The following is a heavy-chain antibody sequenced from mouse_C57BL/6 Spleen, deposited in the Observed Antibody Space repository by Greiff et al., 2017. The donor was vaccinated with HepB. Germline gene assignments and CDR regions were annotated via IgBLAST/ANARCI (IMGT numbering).Heavy chain of an antibody. CDR3: AHYDGRSYGFAD. V-gene: IGHV1-64*01. Sequence: QVQLQQSGAALVKPGASVKLSCKASGYTFTSYWMHWVKQRPGQGLEWIGMIHPNSGSTHYNEKFKRKATLTVDKSSSTAYMQLSSLTSEDSAVYYCAHYDGRSYGFADWGQGTLVTVSA. CDR1: GYTFTSYW. CDR2: IHPNSGST. J-gene: IGHJ3*01. D-gene: IGHD1-1*01.